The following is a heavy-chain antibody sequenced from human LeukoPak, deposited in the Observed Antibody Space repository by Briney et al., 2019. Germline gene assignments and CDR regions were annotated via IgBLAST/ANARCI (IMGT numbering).Heavy chain of an antibody. CDR2: IYWDDDK. Sequence: SGPTLVKPTQTLMLTCSFSGFSLTTRPLGVGWIRQPPGKALEWLAVIYWDDDKRYNPSLRTRLTVTTATSKNQVVLIMTNMDPVDTATYYCAHRRSGYDWNHGDFDYWGQGTLVTVSS. CDR1: GFSLTTRPLG. V-gene: IGHV2-5*02. J-gene: IGHJ4*02. D-gene: IGHD3-22*01. CDR3: AHRRSGYDWNHGDFDY.